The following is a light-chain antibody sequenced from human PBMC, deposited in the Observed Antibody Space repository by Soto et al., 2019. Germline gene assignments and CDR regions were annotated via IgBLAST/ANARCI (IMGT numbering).Light chain of an antibody. Sequence: DIQMTQSPSSLSASVGDRVTITCRASQDISNSLAWYQQKPGKVPKVLIYATSILQSGVPARFSGSGSGTDFTLTHSSLQPEDVATYYCQNYNSGPLTFGGGTKVEI. CDR1: QDISNS. CDR3: QNYNSGPLT. CDR2: ATS. J-gene: IGKJ4*01. V-gene: IGKV1-27*01.